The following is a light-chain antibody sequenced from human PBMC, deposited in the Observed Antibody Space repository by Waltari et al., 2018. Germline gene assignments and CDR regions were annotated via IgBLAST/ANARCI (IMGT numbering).Light chain of an antibody. J-gene: IGKJ4*01. CDR3: QQSYITPPLT. Sequence: DIQLTQSPSSLPASVGDRVTIPCRASQNIDKYLNWYQQKPGKAPKLLIYATSNLQSGVPSRFSGGNSGTDFTLTINSLQPDDFATYYCQQSYITPPLTFGGGTKVEI. CDR1: QNIDKY. V-gene: IGKV1-39*01. CDR2: ATS.